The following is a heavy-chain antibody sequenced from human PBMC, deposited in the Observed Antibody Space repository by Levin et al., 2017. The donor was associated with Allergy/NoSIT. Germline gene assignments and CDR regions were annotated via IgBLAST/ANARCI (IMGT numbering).Heavy chain of an antibody. D-gene: IGHD1-1*01. V-gene: IGHV3-7*03. CDR2: VRENEVEK. J-gene: IGHJ4*02. CDR1: QRGRDGNA. Sequence: GGSLRLSXXXKQRGRDGNAMSWVREERGKGLEWVASVRENEVEKYYVDSVKGRFTISRDNAKSSLTLQMDSLTAEDTAIYYCARGGWNRFDYWGQGTLVTVSS. CDR3: ARGGWNRFDY.